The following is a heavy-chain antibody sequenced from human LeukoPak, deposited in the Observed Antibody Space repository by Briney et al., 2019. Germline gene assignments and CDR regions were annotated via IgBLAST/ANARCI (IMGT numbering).Heavy chain of an antibody. Sequence: SVKVSCKASGGTFNSYAISWVRQAPGQGLEWMGGIIPIFGTANYAQKFQGRVTITADESTSTAYMELSSLRSEDTAVYYCARVRDIVVVPAAITGDWFDPWGQGTLVTVSS. V-gene: IGHV1-69*13. CDR1: GGTFNSYA. CDR2: IIPIFGTA. D-gene: IGHD2-2*02. J-gene: IGHJ5*02. CDR3: ARVRDIVVVPAAITGDWFDP.